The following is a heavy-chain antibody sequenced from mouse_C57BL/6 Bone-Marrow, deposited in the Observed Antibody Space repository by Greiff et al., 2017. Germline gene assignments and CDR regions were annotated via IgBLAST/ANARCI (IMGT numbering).Heavy chain of an antibody. CDR2: ISSGSSTI. J-gene: IGHJ2*01. CDR1: GFTFSDYG. V-gene: IGHV5-17*01. CDR3: ARRDTTVEYYFDY. D-gene: IGHD1-1*01. Sequence: EVQRVESGGGLVKPGGSLKLSCAASGFTFSDYGMHWVRQAPEKGLEWVAYISSGSSTIYYADTVKGRFTISRDNAKNTLFLQMTSLRSEETAMYYCARRDTTVEYYFDYWGQGTTLTVSS.